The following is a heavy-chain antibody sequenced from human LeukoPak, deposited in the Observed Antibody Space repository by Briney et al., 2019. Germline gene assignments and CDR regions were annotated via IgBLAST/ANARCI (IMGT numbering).Heavy chain of an antibody. J-gene: IGHJ4*02. CDR2: IKQDGSEK. D-gene: IGHD3-10*01. Sequence: GGSLRLSCAASGFTFSSYWMSWVRQAPGKGLEWVANIKQDGSEKYYADSVKGRFTISRDNSKNTLYLQMNSLRAEDTAVYYCASSNYYGSGTYDYFDYWGQGTLVTVSS. V-gene: IGHV3-7*01. CDR1: GFTFSSYW. CDR3: ASSNYYGSGTYDYFDY.